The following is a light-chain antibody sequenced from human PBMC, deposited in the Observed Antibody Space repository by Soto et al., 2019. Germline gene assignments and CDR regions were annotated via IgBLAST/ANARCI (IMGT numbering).Light chain of an antibody. J-gene: IGKJ1*01. CDR2: AAS. Sequence: DIQVTQSPSAMSASVGDRVTITCRASQDISNSLAWFQQKPGNVPKRLIYAASTLQSGVPSRFSGSGSGTEFTLTISSLQPEDFASYYCLQHNSYPWTFVQGTKVDIK. CDR1: QDISNS. CDR3: LQHNSYPWT. V-gene: IGKV1-17*03.